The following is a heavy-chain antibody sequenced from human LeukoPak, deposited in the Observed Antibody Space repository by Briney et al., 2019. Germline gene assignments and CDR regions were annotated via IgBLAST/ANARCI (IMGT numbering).Heavy chain of an antibody. J-gene: IGHJ3*02. D-gene: IGHD5-18*01. V-gene: IGHV4-4*07. CDR1: GGSISSYY. CDR3: ARDYGYGPGGDAFDI. CDR2: IYTSGST. Sequence: PSETLSLTCTVSGGSISSYYWSWIRQPAGKGLEWIGRIYTSGSTSYNPSLKSRVTMSVDTSKNQFSLKLSSVTAADTAVYYCARDYGYGPGGDAFDIWGQGTMVTVSS.